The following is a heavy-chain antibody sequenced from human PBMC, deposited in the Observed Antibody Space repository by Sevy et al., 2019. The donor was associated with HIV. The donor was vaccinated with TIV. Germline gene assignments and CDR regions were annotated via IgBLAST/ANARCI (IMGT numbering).Heavy chain of an antibody. Sequence: GGSLRLSCIGSGFSFSYYGIHWVRQAPGKGLDWVALISHDGINEYYADSVKGQCTISRDNSMNTVYLEMNSLRNEDTAIYFCASAYSGSYSHSYLYALDVWGQGTPVTVSS. CDR1: GFSFSYYG. CDR3: ASAYSGSYSHSYLYALDV. D-gene: IGHD1-26*01. CDR2: ISHDGINE. V-gene: IGHV3-30*03. J-gene: IGHJ6*02.